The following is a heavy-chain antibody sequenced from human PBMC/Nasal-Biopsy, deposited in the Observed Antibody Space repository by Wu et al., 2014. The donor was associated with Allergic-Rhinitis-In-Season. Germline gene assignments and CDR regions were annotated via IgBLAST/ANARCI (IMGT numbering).Heavy chain of an antibody. CDR3: AKWGTGVDY. Sequence: LRLSCAASGFTFSSYWIHWVRQPPGKGLEWVSEIFSSGRTNYADSLKDRFTIFRDNSKNTLYLQMNSLRVEDTAIYFCAKWGTGVDYWGQGTLVTVSS. CDR2: IFSSGRT. J-gene: IGHJ4*02. V-gene: IGHV3-53*01. D-gene: IGHD2-8*02. CDR1: GFTFSSYW.